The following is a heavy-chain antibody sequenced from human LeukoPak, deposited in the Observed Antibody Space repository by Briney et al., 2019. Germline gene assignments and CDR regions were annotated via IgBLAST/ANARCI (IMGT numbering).Heavy chain of an antibody. CDR3: AREPGLKDFWSGYPDY. CDR1: GYTFTGYY. Sequence: VQVSCNASGYTFTGYYMLWVRQAPGQGLEGRGCIKPNGGGTNYAQKFQGRVTMTRDKSISTAYMELSRLRSDDTAVYYCAREPGLKDFWSGYPDYWGQGTLVTVSS. CDR2: IKPNGGGT. J-gene: IGHJ4*02. V-gene: IGHV1-2*02. D-gene: IGHD3-3*01.